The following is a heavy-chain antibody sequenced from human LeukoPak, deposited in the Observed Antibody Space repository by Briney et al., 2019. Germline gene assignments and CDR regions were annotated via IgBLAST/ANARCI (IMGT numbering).Heavy chain of an antibody. J-gene: IGHJ6*02. Sequence: GGSLRLSCAASGFTFSSYSMNWVRQAPGKGLEWVSSISSSSYIYYADSVKGRFTISRDNAKNSLYLQMNSLRAEDTAVYYCARDAPTLAAAGTSFYYYYYGMDVWGQGTTVTVSS. CDR2: ISSSSYI. CDR3: ARDAPTLAAAGTSFYYYYYGMDV. D-gene: IGHD6-13*01. V-gene: IGHV3-21*01. CDR1: GFTFSSYS.